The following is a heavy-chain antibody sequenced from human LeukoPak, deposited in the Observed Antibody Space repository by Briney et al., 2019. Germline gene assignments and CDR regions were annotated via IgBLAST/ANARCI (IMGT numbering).Heavy chain of an antibody. CDR1: GFTFSSYA. V-gene: IGHV3-23*03. CDR2: IYSGGST. Sequence: GGSLRLSCAASGFTFSSYAMSWVRQAPGKGLEWVSVIYSGGSTYYADSVKGRFTISRDNSKNTLYLQMNSLRAEDTAVYYCAKEGGIAAGTTHDYWGQGTLVTVSS. D-gene: IGHD6-13*01. CDR3: AKEGGIAAGTTHDY. J-gene: IGHJ4*02.